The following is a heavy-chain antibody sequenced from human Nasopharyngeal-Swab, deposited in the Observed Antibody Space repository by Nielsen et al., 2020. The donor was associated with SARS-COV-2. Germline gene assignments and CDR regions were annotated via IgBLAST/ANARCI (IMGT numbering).Heavy chain of an antibody. V-gene: IGHV3-11*05. Sequence: GESLKISCAASGFTFSDYYMSWIRQAPGKGLEWVSYISSSSSYTNYADSVKGRFTISRDNAKNSLYLQMSSLRPEDTAIYYCVKDIGSSTTFTFDYWGQGTLVTVSS. J-gene: IGHJ4*02. CDR2: ISSSSSYT. CDR1: GFTFSDYY. D-gene: IGHD2-2*01. CDR3: VKDIGSSTTFTFDY.